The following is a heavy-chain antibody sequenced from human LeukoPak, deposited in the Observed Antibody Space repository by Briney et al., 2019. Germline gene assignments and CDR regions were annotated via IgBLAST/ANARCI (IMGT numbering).Heavy chain of an antibody. J-gene: IGHJ4*02. Sequence: PGGSLRLSCAASGFTFSSYAMSWVRQAPGKGLEWVSYISGSGATIYYTDSVKGRFTISRDNAKNSLYLQMTSLRAEDTAVYYCVRDPGITGTSFWGQGTLVTVSS. D-gene: IGHD1-20*01. V-gene: IGHV3-48*03. CDR1: GFTFSSYA. CDR2: ISGSGATI. CDR3: VRDPGITGTSF.